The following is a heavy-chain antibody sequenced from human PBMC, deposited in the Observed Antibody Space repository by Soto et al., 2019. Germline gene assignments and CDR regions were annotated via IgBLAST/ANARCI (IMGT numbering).Heavy chain of an antibody. Sequence: QMQLVQSGPEAKKPGTSVKISCKASGFTFTSSAVQSVRQARGQRLEWIGWIVVGSGNTNYAQKFQERVTITRDMSTSTAYMELSSLRSEDTAVYYCAADRDDNWNYAFDYWGQGTLVTVSS. J-gene: IGHJ4*02. CDR1: GFTFTSSA. CDR2: IVVGSGNT. D-gene: IGHD1-7*01. V-gene: IGHV1-58*01. CDR3: AADRDDNWNYAFDY.